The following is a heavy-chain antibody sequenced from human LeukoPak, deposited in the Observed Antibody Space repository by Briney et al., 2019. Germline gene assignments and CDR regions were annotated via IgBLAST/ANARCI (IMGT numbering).Heavy chain of an antibody. V-gene: IGHV3-30-3*01. CDR1: GFTFNNYA. D-gene: IGHD4-17*01. CDR3: ARDYGDYAVNWFDP. CDR2: ISYDGSTK. Sequence: PGRSLRLSCAASGFTFNNYAIHWVRQAPGKGLEWVAVISYDGSTKYYADSVKGRFTISRDNSKNTLYLQMNSLRAEDTAVYYCARDYGDYAVNWFDPWGQGNLVTVSS. J-gene: IGHJ5*02.